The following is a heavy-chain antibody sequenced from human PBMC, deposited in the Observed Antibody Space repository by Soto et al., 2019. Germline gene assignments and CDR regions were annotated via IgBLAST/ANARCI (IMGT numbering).Heavy chain of an antibody. D-gene: IGHD6-25*01. Sequence: GGSLRLSCAASGFTFSSYGMHWVRQAPGKGLEWVAVISYDGSNKYYADSVKGRFTISRDNSKNTLYLQMNSLIAEDTAVYYCAKGSGAFDIWGQGTMVTVSS. V-gene: IGHV3-30*18. J-gene: IGHJ3*02. CDR1: GFTFSSYG. CDR3: AKGSGAFDI. CDR2: ISYDGSNK.